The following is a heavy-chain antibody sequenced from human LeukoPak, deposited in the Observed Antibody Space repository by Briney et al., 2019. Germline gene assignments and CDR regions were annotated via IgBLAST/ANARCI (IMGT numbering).Heavy chain of an antibody. CDR2: INPNSGGT. V-gene: IGHV1-2*02. CDR1: GYTFTGYY. Sequence: ASVKVSCKASGYTFTGYYMHWVRQAPGQGLEWMGWINPNSGGTNYAQKFQGRVTMTRDTSISTAYMELSRLRSDDTAVYYCARAVTTWVYYFDYWGQGTLVTVSS. D-gene: IGHD4-17*01. J-gene: IGHJ4*02. CDR3: ARAVTTWVYYFDY.